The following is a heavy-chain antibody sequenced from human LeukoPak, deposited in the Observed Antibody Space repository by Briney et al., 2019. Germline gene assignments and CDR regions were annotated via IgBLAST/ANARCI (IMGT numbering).Heavy chain of an antibody. J-gene: IGHJ6*03. CDR3: ARDVYSYGPRGYYYYYMDV. Sequence: SVKVSCKASGCTFTSYAISWVRQAPGQGLEWMGGIIPIFGTANYAQKFQGRVTITADESTSTAYMELSSLRSEDTAVYYCARDVYSYGPRGYYYYYMDVWGKGTTVTVSS. CDR1: GCTFTSYA. D-gene: IGHD5-18*01. V-gene: IGHV1-69*01. CDR2: IIPIFGTA.